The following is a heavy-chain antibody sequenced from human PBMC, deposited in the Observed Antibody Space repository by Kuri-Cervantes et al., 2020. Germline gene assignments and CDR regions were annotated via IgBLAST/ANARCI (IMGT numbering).Heavy chain of an antibody. J-gene: IGHJ4*02. D-gene: IGHD4-17*01. CDR3: ARSDYGDYPHFDY. CDR2: IYHSGST. Sequence: SETLSLTCTVSGGSISSYYWSWIRQPPGKGLEWIGSIYHSGSTYYNPSLKSRVTISVDTSKNQYSLKLSSVTAADTAVYYCARSDYGDYPHFDYWGQGTLVTVSS. V-gene: IGHV4-59*08. CDR1: GGSISSYY.